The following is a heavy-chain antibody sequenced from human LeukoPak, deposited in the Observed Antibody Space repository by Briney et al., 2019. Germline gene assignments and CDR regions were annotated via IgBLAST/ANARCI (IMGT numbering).Heavy chain of an antibody. CDR3: ARAYSSTRYYYDSSGSPTIGYYFDY. D-gene: IGHD3-22*01. CDR2: INAGNGNT. CDR1: GYTFTSYA. V-gene: IGHV1-3*03. Sequence: ASVKVSCKASGYTFTSYAMHWVRQAPGQRLEWMGWINAGNGNTKYSQEFQGRVTITRDTSASTAYMELSSLRSEDMAVYYCARAYSSTRYYYDSSGSPTIGYYFDYWGQGTLVTVSS. J-gene: IGHJ4*02.